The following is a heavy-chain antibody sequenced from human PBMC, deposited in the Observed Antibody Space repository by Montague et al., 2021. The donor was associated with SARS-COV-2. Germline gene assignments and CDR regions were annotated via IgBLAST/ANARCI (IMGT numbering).Heavy chain of an antibody. CDR1: GGSFSDYH. V-gene: IGHV4-34*01. D-gene: IGHD3-3*01. J-gene: IGHJ4*02. CDR2: INHSGNT. Sequence: SETLSLTCAVYGGSFSDYHWSWIRQPPGQGLEWIGEINHSGNTNYNPSLKSRVTISRDTSKSQFSLKLSSVTAADTAVYYCARQMGQSSIFGVVIQYYFDYWGQGTLVTVSS. CDR3: ARQMGQSSIFGVVIQYYFDY.